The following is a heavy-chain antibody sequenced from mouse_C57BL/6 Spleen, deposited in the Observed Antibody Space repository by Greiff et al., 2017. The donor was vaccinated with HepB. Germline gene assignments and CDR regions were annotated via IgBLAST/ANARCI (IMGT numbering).Heavy chain of an antibody. Sequence: QVQLQQSGAELVRPGTSVKVSCKASGYAFTNYLIEWVKQRPGQGLEWIGVINPGSGGTNYNEKFKGKATLTADKSSSTAYMQLSSLTSEDSAVYFCARSGDRAWFAYWGQGTLVTVSA. D-gene: IGHD2-14*01. CDR1: GYAFTNYL. V-gene: IGHV1-54*01. CDR3: ARSGDRAWFAY. J-gene: IGHJ3*01. CDR2: INPGSGGT.